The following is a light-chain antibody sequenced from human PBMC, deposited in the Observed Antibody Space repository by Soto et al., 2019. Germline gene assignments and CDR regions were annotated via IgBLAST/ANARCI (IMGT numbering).Light chain of an antibody. CDR2: INSDGSH. J-gene: IGLJ2*01. CDR3: QAWGTGMV. V-gene: IGLV4-69*01. Sequence: QLVLTQPPSASAYLGASVRLTCTLNSGHSSYAIAWHQQQPEKGPQYLMKINSDGSHSKGGGIPDRFSGSSSGAERYLTISSLQSEDEADYYCQAWGTGMVFGGGTKVTVL. CDR1: SGHSSYA.